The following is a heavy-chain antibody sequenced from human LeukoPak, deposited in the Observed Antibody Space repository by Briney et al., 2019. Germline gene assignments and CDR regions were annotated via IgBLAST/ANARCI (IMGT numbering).Heavy chain of an antibody. CDR2: INPSGGST. CDR1: GYTFTSYY. D-gene: IGHD5-18*01. J-gene: IGHJ6*02. V-gene: IGHV1-46*01. CDR3: ARGARYGYYYYYGMDV. Sequence: ASVKVSCKASGYTFTSYYMHWVRQAPGRGLEWMGIINPSGGSTSYAQKFQGRVTMTRDTSTSTVYMELSSLRSEDTAVYYCARGARYGYYYYYGMDVWGQGTTVTVSS.